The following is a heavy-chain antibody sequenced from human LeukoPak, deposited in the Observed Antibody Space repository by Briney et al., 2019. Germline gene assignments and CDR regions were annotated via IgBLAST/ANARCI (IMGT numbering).Heavy chain of an antibody. CDR2: ISGSGGGT. CDR1: GFTFSSYA. D-gene: IGHD1-26*01. J-gene: IGHJ4*02. Sequence: GGSLSLSCTASGFTFSSYAMSWVRQAPEKGLEWVSTISGSGGGTYYADSVKGRFTISRDDSKNTLYLQMNSLRAEDTAVYYCVKDLGRYRNNCFDYWGQGTLVTVSS. CDR3: VKDLGRYRNNCFDY. V-gene: IGHV3-23*01.